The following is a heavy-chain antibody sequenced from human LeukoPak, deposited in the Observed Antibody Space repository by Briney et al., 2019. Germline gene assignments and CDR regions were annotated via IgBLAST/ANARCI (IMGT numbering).Heavy chain of an antibody. J-gene: IGHJ5*02. CDR3: ARDSNYDYVWGSLPKTPNWFDP. CDR1: GYTFTNYY. D-gene: IGHD3-16*01. V-gene: IGHV1-46*01. Sequence: ASVKVSCKASGYTFTNYYMHWVRQAPGQGLEWMGIIHPSAGSTSYAQKFHGRVTMTRDTSTSTAYMELRSLRSDDTAVYYCARDSNYDYVWGSLPKTPNWFDPWGQGTLVTVSS. CDR2: IHPSAGST.